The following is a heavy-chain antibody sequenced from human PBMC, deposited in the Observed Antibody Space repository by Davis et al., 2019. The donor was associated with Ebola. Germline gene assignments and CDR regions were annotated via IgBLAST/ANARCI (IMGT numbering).Heavy chain of an antibody. CDR2: LIPLFATP. CDR1: GDTFSTNT. D-gene: IGHD3-3*01. V-gene: IGHV1-69*13. J-gene: IGHJ4*02. Sequence: SVKVSCKASGDTFSTNTVIWVRQAPGQGLEWMGALIPLFATPSYSQKFQGRVTITADESTATAYMELSGLGSEDSGIYYCATAENSFGVVLRHYFESWGQGTLVTVSA. CDR3: ATAENSFGVVLRHYFES.